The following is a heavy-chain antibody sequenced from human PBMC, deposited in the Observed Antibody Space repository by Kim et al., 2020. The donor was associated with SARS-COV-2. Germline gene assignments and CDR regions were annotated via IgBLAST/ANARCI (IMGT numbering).Heavy chain of an antibody. V-gene: IGHV3-15*01. Sequence: GGSLRLSCAASGFTFSNAWMSWVRQAPGKGLEWVGRIKSKTDGGTTDYAAPVKGRFTISRDDSKNTLYLQMNSLKTEDTAVYYCTTVPTVTWFRREEWWFDPWGQGTLVTVSS. J-gene: IGHJ5*02. CDR2: IKSKTDGGTT. CDR3: TTVPTVTWFRREEWWFDP. CDR1: GFTFSNAW. D-gene: IGHD4-17*01.